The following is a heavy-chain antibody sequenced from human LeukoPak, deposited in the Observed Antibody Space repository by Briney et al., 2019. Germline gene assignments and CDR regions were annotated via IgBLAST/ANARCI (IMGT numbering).Heavy chain of an antibody. V-gene: IGHV4-4*02. CDR2: IYHSGST. J-gene: IGHJ6*02. Sequence: SETLSLTCAVSGGSISSSNWWSWVRQPPGKGLERIGEIYHSGSTNYNPYLKSRVTISVDKSKNQFSLKLSSVTAADTAVYYCARNIAAADRYYYYGMDVWGQGTTVTVSS. D-gene: IGHD6-13*01. CDR3: ARNIAAADRYYYYGMDV. CDR1: GGSISSSNW.